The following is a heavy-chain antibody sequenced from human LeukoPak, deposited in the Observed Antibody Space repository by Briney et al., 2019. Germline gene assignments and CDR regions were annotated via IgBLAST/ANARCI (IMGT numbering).Heavy chain of an antibody. CDR1: GFTFSNAW. D-gene: IGHD2-8*01. J-gene: IGHJ6*03. CDR3: AKDRCSNGIGCLYYYMDV. Sequence: GGSLRLSCAASGFTFSNAWMSWVRQAPGKGLEWVSSISSSSSYIYSADSVKGRFTISRDNAKNSLYLQMNSLRVEDTAVYYCAKDRCSNGIGCLYYYMDVWGKGTTVSISS. V-gene: IGHV3-21*01. CDR2: ISSSSSYI.